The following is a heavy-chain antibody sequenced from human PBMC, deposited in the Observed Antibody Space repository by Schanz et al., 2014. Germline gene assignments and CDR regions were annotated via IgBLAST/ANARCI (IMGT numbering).Heavy chain of an antibody. CDR1: GFTFSSYA. V-gene: IGHV3-23*04. Sequence: EVQLVESGGGLVQPGGSLRLSCAASGFTFSSYAMTWVRQAPGMGLEWVSAISGSGGNTYYADSVKGRFTISRDNSKNTVFLQMNSLRAEDTAVYYCARDHTTESYYSAGPPIDYWGQGTLXTVAS. CDR2: ISGSGGNT. D-gene: IGHD1-26*01. J-gene: IGHJ4*02. CDR3: ARDHTTESYYSAGPPIDY.